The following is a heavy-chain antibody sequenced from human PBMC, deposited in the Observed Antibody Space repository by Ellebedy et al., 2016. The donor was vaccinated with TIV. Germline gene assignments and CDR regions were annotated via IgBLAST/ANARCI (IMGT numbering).Heavy chain of an antibody. J-gene: IGHJ5*02. V-gene: IGHV3-21*01. CDR2: ISSDSSDL. D-gene: IGHD3-10*01. Sequence: GESLKISCAASGFTFSSHWMNWVRQAPGKAPAWVSSISSDSSDLSYADSGKGRFTISRDNAKNLLYLQMNTLGVEDTAVYYCAAGSREYWFDPWGQGTLVTVSS. CDR1: GFTFSSHW. CDR3: AAGSREYWFDP.